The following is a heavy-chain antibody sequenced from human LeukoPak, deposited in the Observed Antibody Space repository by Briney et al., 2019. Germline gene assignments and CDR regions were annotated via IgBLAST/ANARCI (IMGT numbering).Heavy chain of an antibody. Sequence: SVKVSCKASGGTFSSYAIGWVRQAPGQGLEWMGGIIPIFGTANYAQKFQGRVTITTDESTSTSYMELSSLRSEDTAVYYCARELYSSSSFWFDPWGQGTLVTVSS. CDR1: GGTFSSYA. CDR3: ARELYSSSSFWFDP. D-gene: IGHD6-6*01. V-gene: IGHV1-69*05. CDR2: IIPIFGTA. J-gene: IGHJ5*02.